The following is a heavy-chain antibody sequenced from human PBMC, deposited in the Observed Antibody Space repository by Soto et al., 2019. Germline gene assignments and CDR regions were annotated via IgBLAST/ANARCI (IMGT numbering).Heavy chain of an antibody. J-gene: IGHJ6*02. CDR2: ISSSGGTV. CDR1: GVTFSNYE. V-gene: IGHV3-48*03. D-gene: IGHD2-15*01. CDR3: TRYGSGAGCYDGNMDV. Sequence: EVQLVESGGGLVQPGGSLRLSCAASGVTFSNYEMNWVRQAPGKGLEWVSYISSSGGTVYYADSVKGRFSVSRDNARNSLYLQKNSLRVEDTAVNYCTRYGSGAGCYDGNMDVWGQWTTVTVSS.